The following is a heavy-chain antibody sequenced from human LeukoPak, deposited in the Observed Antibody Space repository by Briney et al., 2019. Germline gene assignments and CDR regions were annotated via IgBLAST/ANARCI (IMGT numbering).Heavy chain of an antibody. CDR1: GGSISSDSYY. CDR2: IFHSGAT. J-gene: IGHJ4*02. Sequence: SETLSLTCTVSGGSISSDSYYWGWIRQSPGRGLEWIGNIFHSGATYYNPSLRSRVTISLDTSKNQFSLRLNSVTAADTAVYYCAREVAADYFDYWGQGTLVTVSS. D-gene: IGHD6-13*01. CDR3: AREVAADYFDY. V-gene: IGHV4-39*07.